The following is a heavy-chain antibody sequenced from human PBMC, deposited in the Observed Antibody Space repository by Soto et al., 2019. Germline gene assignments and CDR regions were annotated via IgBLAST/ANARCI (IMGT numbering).Heavy chain of an antibody. V-gene: IGHV5-51*01. J-gene: IGHJ5*02. CDR2: IYPGDSDT. Sequence: GESLKISCKGSGYSFTSYWIGWVRQMPGKGLEWMGIIYPGDSDTRYSPSFQGQVTISADKSISTAYLQWSSLKASDTAMYYCARQDTYYDILTGPNAFDPWGQGTLVTVSS. CDR1: GYSFTSYW. CDR3: ARQDTYYDILTGPNAFDP. D-gene: IGHD3-9*01.